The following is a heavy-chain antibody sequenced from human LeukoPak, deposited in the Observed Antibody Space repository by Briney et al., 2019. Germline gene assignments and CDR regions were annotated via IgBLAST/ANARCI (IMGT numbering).Heavy chain of an antibody. D-gene: IGHD6-19*01. CDR2: IKQDGSEK. CDR3: ARVVKSGWWNYPNWFDP. CDR1: GFTFSSYW. J-gene: IGHJ5*02. Sequence: GGSLRLSCAASGFTFSSYWMSWVRQAPGKGLEWVANIKQDGSEKYYVDSVKGRFTISRDNAKNSLYLQMNSLRAEDTAVYYCARVVKSGWWNYPNWFDPWGQGTLVTVSS. V-gene: IGHV3-7*03.